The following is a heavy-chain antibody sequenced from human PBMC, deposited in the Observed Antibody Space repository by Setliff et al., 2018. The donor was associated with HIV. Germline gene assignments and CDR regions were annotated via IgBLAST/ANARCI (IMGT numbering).Heavy chain of an antibody. D-gene: IGHD4-17*01. CDR3: AKGAGFYGDYTFDY. Sequence: KTSETLSLTCTVSGASITSHYWSWIRQSPGRELEWIGYIYSTGSTNYNPSLQSRVSISMDASKNKFSLKVTSVTSADTAVYYCAKGAGFYGDYTFDYWGQGKLVTVSS. CDR2: IYSTGST. CDR1: GASITSHY. V-gene: IGHV4-59*11. J-gene: IGHJ4*02.